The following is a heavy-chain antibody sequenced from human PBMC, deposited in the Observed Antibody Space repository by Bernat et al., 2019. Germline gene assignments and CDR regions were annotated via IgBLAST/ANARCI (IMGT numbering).Heavy chain of an antibody. V-gene: IGHV3-30*18. CDR1: GFTFSSYG. D-gene: IGHD3-16*01. J-gene: IGHJ6*02. Sequence: QVQLVESGGGVVQPGRSLRLSCAASGFTFSSYGMHWVRQAPGKGLEWVAVISYDGSNKYYADSVKGRFTISRDNSKKTLYLQMNSLRAEDTAVYYCAKDLYGGIYYYGMDVWGQGTTVTVSS. CDR2: ISYDGSNK. CDR3: AKDLYGGIYYYGMDV.